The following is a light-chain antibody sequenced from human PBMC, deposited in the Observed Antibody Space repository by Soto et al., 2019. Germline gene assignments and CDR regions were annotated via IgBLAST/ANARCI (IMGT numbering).Light chain of an antibody. Sequence: IQLTQSPSFLSASVGDRVTITCRASQGIRSYSAWYKPKPGKAPKLLIYAASTLQSGVPSRFSGSGSGTDFTLTISSLQPEDFATYYCLQDYNYPWTFGQGTKVDIK. CDR2: AAS. V-gene: IGKV1-6*01. J-gene: IGKJ1*01. CDR3: LQDYNYPWT. CDR1: QGIRSY.